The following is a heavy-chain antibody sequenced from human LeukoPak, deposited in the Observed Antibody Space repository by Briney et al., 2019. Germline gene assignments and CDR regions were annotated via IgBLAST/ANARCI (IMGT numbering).Heavy chain of an antibody. CDR1: GDSITSGSYY. J-gene: IGHJ1*01. CDR2: IYSTGST. D-gene: IGHD3-22*01. V-gene: IGHV4-39*07. Sequence: SATLSLTCTVSGDSITSGSYYWGWIRQTPGKGLERIGNIYSTGSTSFNPSFKSRLTMSVDTSKNQFSLRLESVTAAVSAVYFCARDSGFWLFWGQGTLVTVSS. CDR3: ARDSGFWLF.